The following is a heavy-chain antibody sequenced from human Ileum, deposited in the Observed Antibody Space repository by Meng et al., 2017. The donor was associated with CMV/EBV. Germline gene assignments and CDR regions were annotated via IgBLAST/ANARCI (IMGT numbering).Heavy chain of an antibody. CDR1: GGTFSSNA. J-gene: IGHJ4*02. Sequence: GQMVQSGAEVKKPGYSVKVSCEGSGGTFSSNAISWVRHAPGQGLEWMGVISPIFRTSNYAQKFQGRLTITADESTSTAYMELSSLTSGDTAVYYCATSGRGPKYYFDYWGQGTLVTVSS. CDR3: ATSGRGPKYYFDY. CDR2: ISPIFRTS. D-gene: IGHD1-14*01. V-gene: IGHV1-69*01.